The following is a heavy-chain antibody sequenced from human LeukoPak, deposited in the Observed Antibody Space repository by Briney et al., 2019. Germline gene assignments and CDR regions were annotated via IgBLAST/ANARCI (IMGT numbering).Heavy chain of an antibody. CDR1: GGTFSSYA. V-gene: IGHV1-69*05. CDR2: IIPIFGTA. J-gene: IGHJ4*02. CDR3: AREDPGTARRYFDY. Sequence: GASVKVSCKASGGTFSSYAISWVRQAPGQGLEWMGGIIPIFGTANYAQKFQGRVTITTDESTSTAYMELSSLRSEDTAVYYCAREDPGTARRYFDYWGQGTLVTVSS. D-gene: IGHD1-7*01.